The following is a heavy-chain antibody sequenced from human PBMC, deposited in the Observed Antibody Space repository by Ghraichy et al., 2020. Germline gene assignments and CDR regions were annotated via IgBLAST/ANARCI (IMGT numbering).Heavy chain of an antibody. V-gene: IGHV1-69*13. D-gene: IGHD4-17*01. CDR3: ASHYGDYPNYFDY. J-gene: IGHJ4*02. Sequence: SVKVSCKASGGTFSSYAISWVRQAPGQGLEWMGGIIPIFGTANYAQKFQGRVTITADESTSTAYMELSSLRSEDTAVYYCASHYGDYPNYFDYWGQGTLVTVSS. CDR2: IIPIFGTA. CDR1: GGTFSSYA.